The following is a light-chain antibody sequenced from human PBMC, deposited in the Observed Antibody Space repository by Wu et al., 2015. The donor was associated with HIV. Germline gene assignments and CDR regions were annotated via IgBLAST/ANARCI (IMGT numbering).Light chain of an antibody. V-gene: IGKV1-39*01. CDR2: AAS. Sequence: DIQMTQSPSSLSASVGDRVTITCRASQSIDDYLNWYQQISGKAPKLLIYAASSLHSGVPSRFSGTGSGTDFTLTISSLQPEDFATYYCQQFNSYRYTFGQGTKLEIK. CDR1: QSIDDY. CDR3: QQFNSYRYT. J-gene: IGKJ2*01.